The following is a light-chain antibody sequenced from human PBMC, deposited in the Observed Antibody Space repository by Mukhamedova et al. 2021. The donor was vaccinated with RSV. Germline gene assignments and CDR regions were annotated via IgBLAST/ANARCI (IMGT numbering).Light chain of an antibody. V-gene: IGKV1-39*01. CDR2: AAS. Sequence: WYQRRVHGKAPKRLFYAASGLQSGVASRLSGGGSWTDVTLTISSLQPEDSAAYFCQQSYTTPLTFCGGTKLEVK. J-gene: IGKJ4*01. CDR3: QQSYTTPLT.